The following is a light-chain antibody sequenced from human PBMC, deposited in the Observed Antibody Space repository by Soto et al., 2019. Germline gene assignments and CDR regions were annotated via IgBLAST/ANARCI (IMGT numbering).Light chain of an antibody. V-gene: IGLV1-40*01. CDR1: SSNIRAGID. CDR3: QSYDNSLSGPV. J-gene: IGLJ2*01. CDR2: ANT. Sequence: QSVLTQPPSVSGAPGQRVTIYCTGSSSNIRAGIDVHWYQKFPGTAPKLLIYANTNRPSGVPDRFSGSKSGTSASLAITGLQAQDEADYYCQSYDNSLSGPVFGGGTKLTVL.